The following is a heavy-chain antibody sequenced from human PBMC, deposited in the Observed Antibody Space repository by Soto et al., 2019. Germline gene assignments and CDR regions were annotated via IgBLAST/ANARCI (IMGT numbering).Heavy chain of an antibody. CDR2: ISAYNGNT. V-gene: IGHV1-18*01. Sequence: ASVKVSCKASGYTFTSYGISWVRQAPGQGLEWMGWISAYNGNTNYAQKLQGRVTMTEDTSTDTAYMELSSLRSEDTAVYYCATSQQLVQGVWFDPWGQGTLVTVSS. CDR1: GYTFTSYG. D-gene: IGHD6-13*01. CDR3: ATSQQLVQGVWFDP. J-gene: IGHJ5*02.